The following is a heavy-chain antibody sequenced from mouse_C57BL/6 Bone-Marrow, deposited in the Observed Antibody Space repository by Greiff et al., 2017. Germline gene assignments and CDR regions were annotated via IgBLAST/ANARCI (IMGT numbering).Heavy chain of an antibody. CDR3: ARIIYYGNSYAMDY. CDR2: ISNGGGST. J-gene: IGHJ4*01. Sequence: EVMLVESGGGLVQPGGSLKLSCAASGFTFSDYYMYWVRQTPEKRLEWVAYISNGGGSTYYPDTVKGRFTISRDNAKNTLYLQMSRLKSEDTAMYYCARIIYYGNSYAMDYWGQGTSVTVSS. V-gene: IGHV5-12*01. CDR1: GFTFSDYY. D-gene: IGHD2-1*01.